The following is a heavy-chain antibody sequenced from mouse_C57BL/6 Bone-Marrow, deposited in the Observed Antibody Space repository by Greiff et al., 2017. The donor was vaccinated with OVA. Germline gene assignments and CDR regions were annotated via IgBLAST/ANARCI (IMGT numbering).Heavy chain of an antibody. J-gene: IGHJ2*01. D-gene: IGHD2-3*01. Sequence: VQRVESGAELVRPGASVTLSCKASGYTFTDYEMHWVKQTPVHGLEWIGAIDPETGGTAYNQKFKGKAILTADKSSSTAYMELRSLTSEDSAVYYCTGDGYYGDYWGQGTTLTVSS. CDR2: IDPETGGT. V-gene: IGHV1-15*01. CDR3: TGDGYYGDY. CDR1: GYTFTDYE.